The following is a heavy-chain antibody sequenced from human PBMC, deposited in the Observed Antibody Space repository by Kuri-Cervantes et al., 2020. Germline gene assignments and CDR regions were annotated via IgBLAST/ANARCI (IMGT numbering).Heavy chain of an antibody. Sequence: GESLKISCAASGFTFSSYAMSWVRQAPGKGLEWVSAISGSGGSTYYADSVKGRSTISRDNSKNTLYLQMNSLRAEDTAVYYCASDEAVAGTPRFDYWGQGTQVTVSS. CDR2: ISGSGGST. J-gene: IGHJ4*02. CDR3: ASDEAVAGTPRFDY. D-gene: IGHD6-19*01. V-gene: IGHV3-23*01. CDR1: GFTFSSYA.